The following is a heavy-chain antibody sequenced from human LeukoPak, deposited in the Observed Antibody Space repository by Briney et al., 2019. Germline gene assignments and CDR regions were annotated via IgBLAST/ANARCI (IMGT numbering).Heavy chain of an antibody. CDR1: GGTFSSYA. CDR3: ATYPGPTIQGSFDY. V-gene: IGHV1-69*13. J-gene: IGHJ4*02. D-gene: IGHD5-18*01. Sequence: SVKVSCKASGGTFSSYAISWVRQAPGQGLEWMGGIIPIFGTANYAQKFQGRVTITADESTSTAYMELSSLRSEDTAVYYCATYPGPTIQGSFDYWGQGTLVTVSS. CDR2: IIPIFGTA.